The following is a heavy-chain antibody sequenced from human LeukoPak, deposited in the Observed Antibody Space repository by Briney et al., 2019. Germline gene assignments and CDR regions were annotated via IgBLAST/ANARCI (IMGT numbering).Heavy chain of an antibody. Sequence: GRSLRLSCAASGFTFSSYGMHWVRQAPGKGLEWVAVIWYDGSNKYYADSVKGRLTISRDNPKNTLYLQMNSLRAEDTAVYYCAREKDYYDSSGAVGAFDIWGQGTMVTVSS. CDR2: IWYDGSNK. J-gene: IGHJ3*02. CDR3: AREKDYYDSSGAVGAFDI. D-gene: IGHD3-22*01. CDR1: GFTFSSYG. V-gene: IGHV3-33*01.